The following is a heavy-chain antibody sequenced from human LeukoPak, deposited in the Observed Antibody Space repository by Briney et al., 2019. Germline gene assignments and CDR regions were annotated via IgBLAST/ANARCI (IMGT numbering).Heavy chain of an antibody. Sequence: GGSLRLSCVASGFTFTRSAMHWVRQAPGKGLEWGAFIQYDGDNKYYADSVKGRFTISRDDSQNTLYLQMNSLTVEDTAVYYSAKRWDSTWSYFDLWGQGTLVTVSS. V-gene: IGHV3-30*02. D-gene: IGHD1-26*01. CDR1: GFTFTRSA. J-gene: IGHJ4*02. CDR2: IQYDGDNK. CDR3: AKRWDSTWSYFDL.